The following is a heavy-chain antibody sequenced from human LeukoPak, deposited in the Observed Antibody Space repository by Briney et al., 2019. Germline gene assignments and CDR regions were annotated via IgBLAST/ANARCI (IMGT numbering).Heavy chain of an antibody. CDR1: GGSISSGGYY. CDR2: IYYSGST. V-gene: IGHV4-31*03. Sequence: PSQTLSLTCTVSGGSISSGGYYWSWIRQHPGKGLEWNGYIYYSGSTCYNTSLKSRVTISVDTSKNQFSLKLSSVTAADTAVYYCARVIITMVRGVSLYYYGMDVWGQGTTVTVSS. D-gene: IGHD3-10*01. CDR3: ARVIITMVRGVSLYYYGMDV. J-gene: IGHJ6*02.